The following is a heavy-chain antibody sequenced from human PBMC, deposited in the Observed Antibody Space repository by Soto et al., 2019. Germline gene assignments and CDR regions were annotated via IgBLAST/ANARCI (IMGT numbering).Heavy chain of an antibody. CDR3: VTKIVVVMTRAFDF. J-gene: IGHJ4*02. Sequence: GGYLRLSCAASGFTLRSSGMHWVRQAPGKGLEWVAFISFDGSETYYADSVKGRFTISRDNSKNTLYLQMDSLRVEDTAVYYCVTKIVVVMTRAFDFWGQGTLGTVSS. CDR2: ISFDGSET. V-gene: IGHV3-30*03. D-gene: IGHD3-22*01. CDR1: GFTLRSSG.